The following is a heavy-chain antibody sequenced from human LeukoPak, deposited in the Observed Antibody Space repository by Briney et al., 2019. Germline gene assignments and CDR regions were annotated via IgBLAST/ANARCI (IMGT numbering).Heavy chain of an antibody. Sequence: GASVKVSCKASGYTFTSYDINWVRQATGQGLEWMGWMNPNSGNTGYAQKFQGRVTMTRNTSISTAYMELSRLRSEDTAVYYCARGYYGSGSYNYYMDVWGKGTTVTISS. CDR2: MNPNSGNT. CDR3: ARGYYGSGSYNYYMDV. CDR1: GYTFTSYD. J-gene: IGHJ6*03. D-gene: IGHD3-10*01. V-gene: IGHV1-8*01.